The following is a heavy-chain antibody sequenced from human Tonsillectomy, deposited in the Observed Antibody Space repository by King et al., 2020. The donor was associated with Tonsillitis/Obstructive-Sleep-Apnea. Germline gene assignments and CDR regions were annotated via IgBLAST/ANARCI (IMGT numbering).Heavy chain of an antibody. V-gene: IGHV3-48*02. CDR2: ISSSSSTI. CDR3: ARDPVVYSNPDYYYYYMDV. D-gene: IGHD4-11*01. Sequence: EVQLVESGGGLVQPGGSLRLSCAASGFTFSSYSMNWVRQAPGKGLEWVSYISSSSSTIYYADSVKGRFTISRDNAKNSLYLQMNSRRDEDTAVYYCARDPVVYSNPDYYYYYMDVWDKGTTVTVSS. J-gene: IGHJ6*03. CDR1: GFTFSSYS.